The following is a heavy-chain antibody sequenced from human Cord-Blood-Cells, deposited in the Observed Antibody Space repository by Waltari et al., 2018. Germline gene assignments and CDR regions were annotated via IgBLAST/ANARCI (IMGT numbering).Heavy chain of an antibody. CDR1: GFSLSPSGEG. CDR3: AHSEASNWFDP. V-gene: IGHV2-5*02. Sequence: QITLKESGPTLVKPTQTLTLTCTFSGFSLSPSGEGVGWIRQPPGKALEWLALINWDDDKRYSPSLKGRLTSTKDTHKNQVVLTMTNMDPVDTATYYCAHSEASNWFDPWGQGTLVTVSS. J-gene: IGHJ5*02. CDR2: INWDDDK.